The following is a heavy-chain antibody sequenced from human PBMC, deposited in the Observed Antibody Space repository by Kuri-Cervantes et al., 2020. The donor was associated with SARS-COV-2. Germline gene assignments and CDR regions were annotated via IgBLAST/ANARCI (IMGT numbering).Heavy chain of an antibody. V-gene: IGHV3-69-1*01. J-gene: IGHJ4*02. D-gene: IGHD4-17*01. CDR1: GFTFSDYY. CDR2: ISSSSTI. CDR3: ARVWYYGDYGADY. Sequence: GGSLRLSCAASGFTFSDYYMNWVRQAPGKGLEWVSSISSSSTIYYADSVKGRFTISRDNAKNSLYLQMNSLRAEDTAVYYCARVWYYGDYGADYWGQGTLVTDSS.